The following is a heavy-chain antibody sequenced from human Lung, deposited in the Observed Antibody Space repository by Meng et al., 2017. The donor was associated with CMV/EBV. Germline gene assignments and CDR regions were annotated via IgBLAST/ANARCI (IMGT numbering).Heavy chain of an antibody. J-gene: IGHJ4*02. CDR1: GYTFTSYA. Sequence: LRLSVSELDKPGGSVWVSCNASGYTFTSYAMHWGRQAPGQGLEWMGWINTNTGSPTYDQGFTGRFVFSLDTSVSTAYLQITSLKPDDIAVYYCARSTYYHDSSGPAFDYWGQGTLVTVSS. V-gene: IGHV7-4-1*02. D-gene: IGHD3-22*01. CDR3: ARSTYYHDSSGPAFDY. CDR2: INTNTGSP.